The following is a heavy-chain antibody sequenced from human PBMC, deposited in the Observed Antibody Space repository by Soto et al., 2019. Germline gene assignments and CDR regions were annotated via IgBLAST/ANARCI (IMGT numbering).Heavy chain of an antibody. D-gene: IGHD2-15*01. V-gene: IGHV1-18*01. CDR1: GYTFTSYG. J-gene: IGHJ6*02. CDR3: ARFSGGSYNTYYFYYGMDV. CDR2: ISAYNGNT. Sequence: ASVKVSCKASGYTFTSYGISWVRQAPGQGLDWMGWISAYNGNTKYAQDLQGRVTMTTDTSTSTAYMELRSLRSDDTAVYYCARFSGGSYNTYYFYYGMDVWGQGTTVTVSS.